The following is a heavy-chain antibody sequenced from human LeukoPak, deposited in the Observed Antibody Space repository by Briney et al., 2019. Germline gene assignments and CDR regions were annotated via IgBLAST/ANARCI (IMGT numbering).Heavy chain of an antibody. Sequence: ASVTVSCKASGYTFTSYAMHWVRQAPGQRREWMVWINAGNGNTKYSRKSQGRVTITRETSARTAYMELSSLRSEETAVYYCARDLGSLRYFDWLLYGNWFDHWGQGTLVTVSS. V-gene: IGHV1-3*01. CDR1: GYTFTSYA. CDR3: ARDLGSLRYFDWLLYGNWFDH. CDR2: INAGNGNT. J-gene: IGHJ5*02. D-gene: IGHD3-9*01.